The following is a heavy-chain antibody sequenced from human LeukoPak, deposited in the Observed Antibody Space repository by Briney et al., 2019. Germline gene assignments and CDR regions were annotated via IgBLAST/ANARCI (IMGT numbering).Heavy chain of an antibody. Sequence: PSETLSLTCTVSGGSISSYYWSWIRQPAGKGLEWIGRIYTSGSTNYNPSLKSRVTISVDTSKNQFSLKLSSVTAADTAVYYCARDFEPRDIVATIWGYWGQGTLVTVSS. J-gene: IGHJ4*02. V-gene: IGHV4-4*07. CDR1: GGSISSYY. CDR3: ARDFEPRDIVATIWGY. CDR2: IYTSGST. D-gene: IGHD5-12*01.